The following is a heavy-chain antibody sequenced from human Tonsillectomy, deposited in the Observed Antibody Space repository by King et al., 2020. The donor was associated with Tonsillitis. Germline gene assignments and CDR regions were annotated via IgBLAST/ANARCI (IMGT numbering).Heavy chain of an antibody. D-gene: IGHD6-13*01. Sequence: VQLQESGPGLVKPSETLSLTCTVSSGSISTYQWSWIRQPPGKGLEWIGYIYYSGSTHYNPSLKSRVTISLDTSKNQFFMKLSSVTAADTAVYYCARKHSSNWYFDNWGQGTLVTVSS. CDR3: ARKHSSNWYFDN. J-gene: IGHJ4*02. CDR1: SGSISTYQ. V-gene: IGHV4-59*01. CDR2: IYYSGST.